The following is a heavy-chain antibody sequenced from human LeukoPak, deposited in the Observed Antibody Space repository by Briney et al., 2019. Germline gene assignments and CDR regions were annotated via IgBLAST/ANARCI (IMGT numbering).Heavy chain of an antibody. J-gene: IGHJ6*03. CDR1: GFTFSSYA. CDR2: ISYDGSNK. CDR3: ARDGYCSSTSCYAPPHNYYMDV. Sequence: GGSLRLSCAASGFTFSSYAMHWVRQAPGKGLEWVAVISYDGSNKYYADSVKGRFTISRDNSKNPLYLQMNSLRTEDTAVYYCARDGYCSSTSCYAPPHNYYMDVWGKGTTVTVSS. V-gene: IGHV3-30*01. D-gene: IGHD2-2*03.